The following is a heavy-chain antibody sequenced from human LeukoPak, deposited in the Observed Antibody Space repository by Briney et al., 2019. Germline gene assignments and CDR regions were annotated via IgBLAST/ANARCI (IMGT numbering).Heavy chain of an antibody. CDR2: IWYDGSNK. CDR3: ARAHTFYGTGDYFDN. V-gene: IGHV3-33*01. CDR1: GFTFSSYG. D-gene: IGHD3-10*01. J-gene: IGHJ4*02. Sequence: HPGGSLRLSCAASGFTFSSYGMHWVRQAPGKGLEWVAVIWYDGSNKYYADSVKGRFTISRNNSKNTLYLQMNSLRPDDTAVYYCARAHTFYGTGDYFDNWGQGALVTVSS.